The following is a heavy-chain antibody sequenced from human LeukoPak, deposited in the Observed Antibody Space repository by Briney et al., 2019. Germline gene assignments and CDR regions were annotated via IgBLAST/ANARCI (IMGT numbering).Heavy chain of an antibody. D-gene: IGHD2-2*01. J-gene: IGHJ5*02. CDR2: IYYRGRT. V-gene: IGHV4-59*01. Sequence: SETLPLTCTVSGGSISSYYGSWIRQSPGKGLEWVGHIYYRGRTKYNPSFKSRVTISADTSKNQFSLKLHSVTAADTAVYYCARGSENQLLTWFDPWGQGTLVTVSS. CDR1: GGSISSYY. CDR3: ARGSENQLLTWFDP.